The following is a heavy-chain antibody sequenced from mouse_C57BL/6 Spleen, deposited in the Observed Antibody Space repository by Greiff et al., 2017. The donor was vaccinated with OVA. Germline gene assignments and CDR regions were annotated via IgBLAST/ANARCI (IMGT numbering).Heavy chain of an antibody. CDR3: ARADGYSDY. D-gene: IGHD2-3*01. CDR1: GYTFTSYW. Sequence: VQLQQPGAELVRPGSSVKLSCKASGYTFTSYWMDWVKQRPGQGLEWIGNIYPSDSETHYNQTFKDKATWTVDKSSSTAYMQRSSLTSEDSAVYYCARADGYSDYWGQGTTLTVSS. V-gene: IGHV1-61*01. CDR2: IYPSDSET. J-gene: IGHJ2*01.